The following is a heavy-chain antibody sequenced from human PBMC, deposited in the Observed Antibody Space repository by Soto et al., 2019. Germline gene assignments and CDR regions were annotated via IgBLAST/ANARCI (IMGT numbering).Heavy chain of an antibody. Sequence: EVQLLESGGGLVQPGGSLRLSCAASGFTFSSYAMSWVRQAPGKGLEWVSAISGSGGSTYYADSVKGRFTISRDNSKNTLYLQMNSLRAEDTAVYYCANLPTTMTTVTTHAGPGGWFDPWGQGTLVTVSS. CDR1: GFTFSSYA. D-gene: IGHD4-17*01. V-gene: IGHV3-23*01. CDR2: ISGSGGST. J-gene: IGHJ5*02. CDR3: ANLPTTMTTVTTHAGPGGWFDP.